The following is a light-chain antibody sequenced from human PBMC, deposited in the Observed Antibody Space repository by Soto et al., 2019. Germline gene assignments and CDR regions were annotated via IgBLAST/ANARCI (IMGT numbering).Light chain of an antibody. V-gene: IGLV1-40*01. J-gene: IGLJ2*01. CDR1: SSNIGAGYD. CDR3: QSYDSSLVGV. CDR2: GNS. Sequence: QSVLTQPPSVSGAPGQRVTISCTGSSSNIGAGYDVHWYQQLPGTAPKLLIYGNSKRPSGVPDRFSGSKSGTSASLAITGLQAEDEADYYCQSYDSSLVGVFGGGTKLTVL.